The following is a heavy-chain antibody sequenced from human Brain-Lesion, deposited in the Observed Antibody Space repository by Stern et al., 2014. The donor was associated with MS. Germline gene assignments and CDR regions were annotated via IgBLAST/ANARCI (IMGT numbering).Heavy chain of an antibody. D-gene: IGHD3-9*01. Sequence: VQLVESGPGLVKPSQTLSLTCTVSGGSISSGNYYWSWIRQPAGEGLEWIGRIYSSGSTQYTPPLKSRATISADTSTTQFSLRLSSVTAADTAVYYCARGNYDVLTDNGGHGFDIWGQGTMVTVSS. CDR3: ARGNYDVLTDNGGHGFDI. J-gene: IGHJ3*02. CDR2: IYSSGST. CDR1: GGSISSGNYY. V-gene: IGHV4-61*02.